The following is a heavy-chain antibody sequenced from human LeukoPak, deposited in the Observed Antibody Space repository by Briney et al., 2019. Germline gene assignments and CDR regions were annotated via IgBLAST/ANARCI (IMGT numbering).Heavy chain of an antibody. CDR1: GYTFTGYN. CDR2: INPNSGGT. J-gene: IGHJ4*02. D-gene: IGHD3-22*01. V-gene: IGHV1-2*02. CDR3: AREDSSGYDY. Sequence: ASVKVSCKASGYTFTGYNMHWVRPAPGRGLEWMGWINPNSGGTNYAQNFQGRVTMTRDTSISTDYMEVSRLRSDDTAVYYCAREDSSGYDYWGEGTRVTVSS.